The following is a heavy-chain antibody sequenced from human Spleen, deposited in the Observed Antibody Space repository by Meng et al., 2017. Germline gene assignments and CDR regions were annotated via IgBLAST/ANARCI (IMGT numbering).Heavy chain of an antibody. Sequence: GGSLRLSCAASGFTVSSYYMSWVRQAPGKGPEWVSVMHSSGNTYYADSVKGRFTISRDSSKNTVYLQMNSLRVEDTAVYYCARDKVTSYYDGAYDGFDIWGQGTMVTVSS. D-gene: IGHD3-22*01. J-gene: IGHJ3*02. CDR2: MHSSGNT. CDR3: ARDKVTSYYDGAYDGFDI. V-gene: IGHV3-66*03. CDR1: GFTVSSYY.